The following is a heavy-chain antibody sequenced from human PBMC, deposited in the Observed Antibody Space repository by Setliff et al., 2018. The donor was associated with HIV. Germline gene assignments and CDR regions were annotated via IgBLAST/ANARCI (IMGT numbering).Heavy chain of an antibody. Sequence: SETLSLTCTVSGGSITTSSFYWGWIRQPPGKGLEWIGDIYYSGTTHYNPSLKSRITISVDTSKNQFSLKLSSVTAADTAVYYCARRPSPYYYYESSGYSGGNVDYWGQGTLVTVSS. CDR2: IYYSGTT. J-gene: IGHJ4*02. D-gene: IGHD3-22*01. CDR1: GGSITTSSFY. CDR3: ARRPSPYYYYESSGYSGGNVDY. V-gene: IGHV4-39*01.